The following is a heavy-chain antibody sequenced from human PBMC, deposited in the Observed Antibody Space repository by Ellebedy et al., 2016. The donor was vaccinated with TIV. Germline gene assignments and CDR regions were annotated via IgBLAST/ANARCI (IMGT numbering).Heavy chain of an antibody. D-gene: IGHD4-17*01. CDR3: ARDAATTVTSYDL. V-gene: IGHV3-7*01. Sequence: GGSLRLSCAASGFTFSNYWMTRVRQAPGKGLEWVANIKQDGSDKKHVNSVKGRFTISRDNAKNSLFLQMNTLRVEDTAVYYCARDAATTVTSYDLWGQGVLVTVSS. J-gene: IGHJ4*02. CDR1: GFTFSNYW. CDR2: IKQDGSDK.